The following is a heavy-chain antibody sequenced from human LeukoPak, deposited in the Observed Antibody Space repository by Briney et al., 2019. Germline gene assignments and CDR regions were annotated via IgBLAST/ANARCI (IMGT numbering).Heavy chain of an antibody. CDR1: GFTFNSYG. CDR3: AKGIEDYGDRNFDY. D-gene: IGHD4-17*01. J-gene: IGHJ4*02. CDR2: ISGSGGST. V-gene: IGHV3-23*01. Sequence: PGGSLRLSCAASGFTFNSYGMRWVRQAPGKGLEWVSTISGSGGSTYYADSVKGRFTISRDNSKNTLYLQMNSLRAEDTAVYYCAKGIEDYGDRNFDYWGQGTLVTVSS.